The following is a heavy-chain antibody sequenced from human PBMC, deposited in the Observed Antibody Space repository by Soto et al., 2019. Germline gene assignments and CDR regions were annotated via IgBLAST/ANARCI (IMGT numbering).Heavy chain of an antibody. CDR3: TTSSGHLNH. J-gene: IGHJ4*02. Sequence: EVHLVESGGGLVQPGGSLRLSCAASGFTFSVYTMNWVRQAAGKGLHWVSYITGSSDRILFADSVKGRFTVSRDNAKNSLYLQMNSLRDEDTGVYYCTTSSGHLNHWGQGTLVSVSS. D-gene: IGHD3-22*01. CDR1: GFTFSVYT. V-gene: IGHV3-48*02. CDR2: ITGSSDRI.